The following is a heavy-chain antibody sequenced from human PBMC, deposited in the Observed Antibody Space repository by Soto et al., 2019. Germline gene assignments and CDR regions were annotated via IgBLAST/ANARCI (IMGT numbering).Heavy chain of an antibody. J-gene: IGHJ4*02. V-gene: IGHV3-48*02. CDR3: ARDLGFAYCGADCYH. CDR2: VSSSSSNK. D-gene: IGHD2-21*02. CDR1: GFTFSSHT. Sequence: GGSLRLSCAASGFTFSSHTMNWVRQAPGKGLEWVSYVSSSSSNKYYADSVKGRFTISRDNAKNSLYLQMNSLRDEDTAVYYCARDLGFAYCGADCYHWGQGTLVTVSS.